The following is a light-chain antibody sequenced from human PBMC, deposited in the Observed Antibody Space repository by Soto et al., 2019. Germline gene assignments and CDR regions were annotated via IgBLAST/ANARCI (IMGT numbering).Light chain of an antibody. Sequence: QSALTQPASVSGSPGQSITISCTGTSSDVESYNIVSWYQQHPGKAPKVMIYEAFKRPSGVSNRFSGSKSGNTASLTISGLQAEDEADYYCCSHVGGSSPQWVFGGGTKLTVL. CDR1: SSDVESYNI. CDR2: EAF. V-gene: IGLV2-23*01. CDR3: CSHVGGSSPQWV. J-gene: IGLJ3*02.